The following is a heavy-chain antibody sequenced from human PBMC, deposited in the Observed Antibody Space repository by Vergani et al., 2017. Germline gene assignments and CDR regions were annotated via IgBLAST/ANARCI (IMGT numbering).Heavy chain of an antibody. CDR2: VYWNDDE. Sequence: QITLRESGPTLVKPTQTLTLTCTFSGFSLTTGGEGVGWIRQPPGRGLEWLAFVYWNDDERYSPSLKSKVTITKDTSKNEVILTMATMDPVDTATYYCVHRLGYFDWDGAFDVWVPGTIVTVSS. CDR3: VHRLGYFDWDGAFDV. D-gene: IGHD3-9*01. V-gene: IGHV2-5*01. J-gene: IGHJ3*01. CDR1: GFSLTTGGEG.